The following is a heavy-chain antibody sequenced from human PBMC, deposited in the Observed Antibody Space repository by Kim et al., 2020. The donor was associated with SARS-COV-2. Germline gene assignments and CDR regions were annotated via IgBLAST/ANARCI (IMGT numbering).Heavy chain of an antibody. CDR3: ANPRQPDY. V-gene: IGHV3-23*01. Sequence: DTTTYANSVKGRLTGSRDNSKNTLYLQMSSLIAEDTAIYYCANPRQPDYWGQGTLVTVSS. CDR2: DTT. D-gene: IGHD6-13*01. J-gene: IGHJ4*02.